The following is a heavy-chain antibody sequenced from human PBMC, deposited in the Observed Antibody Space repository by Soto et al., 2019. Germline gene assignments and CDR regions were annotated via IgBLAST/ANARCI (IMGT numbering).Heavy chain of an antibody. CDR1: GFTFSSSA. V-gene: IGHV3-23*01. D-gene: IGHD2-21*01. CDR2: VSENGGSRGGT. CDR3: ARAKAVVIAALGI. J-gene: IGHJ3*02. Sequence: EVQLLESGGGLVQPGGSLRLSCTASGFTFSSSAMNWVRQAPGQGLEWVASVSENGGSRGGTYYADSVKGRFTISRDNSKNTLYLQMDSLRGADTAVYYCARAKAVVIAALGIWGQGTMVTVSS.